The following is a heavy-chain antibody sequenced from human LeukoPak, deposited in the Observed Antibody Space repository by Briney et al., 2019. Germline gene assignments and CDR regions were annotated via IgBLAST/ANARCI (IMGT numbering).Heavy chain of an antibody. V-gene: IGHV3-7*01. CDR3: ARYGALGGFGEFDY. Sequence: PGGSLRLSCAASGFTFSSNWMSWVRQAPGKGLEWVANIKQDGSEKYYLDSVKGRFTISRDNAKNSLYLQMNSLRAEDTAVYYCARYGALGGFGEFDYWGQGTLVTVSS. J-gene: IGHJ4*02. D-gene: IGHD3-10*01. CDR1: GFTFSSNW. CDR2: IKQDGSEK.